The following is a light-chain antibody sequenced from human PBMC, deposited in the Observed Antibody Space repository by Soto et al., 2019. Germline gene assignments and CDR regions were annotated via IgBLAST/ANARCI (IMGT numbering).Light chain of an antibody. Sequence: QSVLTQPPSVSGAPGQRVTISCTGRSSNIGAGYHVHWYQQLPGTAPKLLISDNNNRPSGVPDRFSGSKSGTSASLAITGLQAEDEADYYCQSYDSNLSAYVFGTGTKV. V-gene: IGLV1-40*01. CDR3: QSYDSNLSAYV. J-gene: IGLJ1*01. CDR1: SSNIGAGYH. CDR2: DNN.